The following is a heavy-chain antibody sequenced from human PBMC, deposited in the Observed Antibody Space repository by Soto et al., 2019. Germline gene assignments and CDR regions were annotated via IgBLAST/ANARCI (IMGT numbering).Heavy chain of an antibody. Sequence: QVQLVQSGAEVKKPGSSVKVSCKASGGTFSSYAISWVRQAPGQGLEWMGGIIPIFGTANYAQKFQGRVTITADESTCTPYMELGSLRSEDTAVYYCARPLVPPASYYYYGIDVWCQGTTVTVSS. CDR1: GGTFSSYA. CDR3: ARPLVPPASYYYYGIDV. CDR2: IIPIFGTA. J-gene: IGHJ6*02. D-gene: IGHD3-10*01. V-gene: IGHV1-69*01.